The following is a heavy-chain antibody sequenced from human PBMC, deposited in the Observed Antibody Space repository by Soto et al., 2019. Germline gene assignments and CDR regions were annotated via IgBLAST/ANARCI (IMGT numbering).Heavy chain of an antibody. CDR1: AGSISTDC. CDR2: IYYSGST. J-gene: IGHJ4*02. Sequence: SDTLSLPWTVSAGSISTDCWSWIRQPPGKGLEWIGYIYYSGSTNYNPSPKSRVTISVDTSKNQFSLKLSSVTAADTAVYYCERDGSGYRLFDYWGQGTLVTVSS. CDR3: ERDGSGYRLFDY. D-gene: IGHD3-22*01. V-gene: IGHV4-59*01.